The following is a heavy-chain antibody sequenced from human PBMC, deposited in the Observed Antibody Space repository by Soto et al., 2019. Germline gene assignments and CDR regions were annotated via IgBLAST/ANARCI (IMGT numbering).Heavy chain of an antibody. CDR1: GGTFSSYA. V-gene: IGHV1-69*13. CDR3: ARGLGYYDSSGYYYRSFDY. J-gene: IGHJ4*02. Sequence: SVKVSCKASGGTFSSYAISCVRQAPGQGLEWMGGIIPIFGTANYAQKFQGRVTITADESTSTAYMELSSLRSEDTAVYYCARGLGYYDSSGYYYRSFDYWGQGTLVTVSS. D-gene: IGHD3-22*01. CDR2: IIPIFGTA.